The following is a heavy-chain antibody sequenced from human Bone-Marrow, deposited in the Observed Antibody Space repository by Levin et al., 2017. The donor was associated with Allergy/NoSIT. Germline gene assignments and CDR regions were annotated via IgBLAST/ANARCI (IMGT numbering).Heavy chain of an antibody. J-gene: IGHJ4*02. CDR1: GYTFTSFD. CDR2: MYPNSDNA. CDR3: ARGELGSGYLFDY. V-gene: IGHV1-8*01. D-gene: IGHD5-12*01. Sequence: GASVKVSCKTSGYTFTSFDINWVRQATGQGLEWMGWMYPNSDNAGYAQKFQGRVTMTRNTSISTAYMELSSQRSEDTAIYYCARGELGSGYLFDYWGQGTLVTVSS.